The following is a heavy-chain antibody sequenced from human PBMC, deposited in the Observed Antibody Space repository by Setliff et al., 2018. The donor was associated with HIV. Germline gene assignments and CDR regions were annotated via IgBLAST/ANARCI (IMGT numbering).Heavy chain of an antibody. V-gene: IGHV3-30*04. Sequence: PGGSLRLSCSASGFTFSSYTMDWVRQAPGKGLEWVAVVSYDGGEEHYADSVKGRCTISRDNSKNTLYLQMNSLRPEDTAGYYCVKWNYPNSWGQGTLVTVSS. D-gene: IGHD1-7*01. CDR2: VSYDGGEE. CDR3: VKWNYPNS. J-gene: IGHJ4*02. CDR1: GFTFSSYT.